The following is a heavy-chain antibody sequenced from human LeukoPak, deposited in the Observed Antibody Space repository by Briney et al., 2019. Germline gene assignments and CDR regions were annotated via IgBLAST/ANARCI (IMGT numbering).Heavy chain of an antibody. CDR2: INPNSGST. J-gene: IGHJ3*02. D-gene: IGHD3-10*01. CDR3: ARDVLWFGEGDAFDI. CDR1: GYTFTGYY. Sequence: ASVKVSCKASGYTFTGYYMHWVRQAPGQGLEWMGWINPNSGSTNYAQRFQGRVTMARDTSISTAYMELSRLRSDDTAVYYCARDVLWFGEGDAFDIWGQGTMVTVSS. V-gene: IGHV1-2*02.